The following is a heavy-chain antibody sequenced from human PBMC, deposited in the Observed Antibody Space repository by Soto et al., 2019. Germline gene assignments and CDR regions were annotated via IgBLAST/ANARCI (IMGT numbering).Heavy chain of an antibody. V-gene: IGHV4-31*03. CDR3: ARSGAYDILTGYGFFDY. D-gene: IGHD3-9*01. Sequence: QVQLQESGPGLVKPSQTLSLTCTVSGCSISSGGYYWSWLRQHPGKGLEWIGYIYYSGSTYYNPSLKSRVTISVDTSKNQVSLKLSSVTAADTAVYYCARSGAYDILTGYGFFDYWGQGTLVTVSS. J-gene: IGHJ4*02. CDR1: GCSISSGGYY. CDR2: IYYSGST.